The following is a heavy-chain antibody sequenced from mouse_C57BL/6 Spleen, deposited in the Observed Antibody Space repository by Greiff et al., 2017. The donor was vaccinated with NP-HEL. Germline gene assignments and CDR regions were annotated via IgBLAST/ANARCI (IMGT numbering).Heavy chain of an antibody. Sequence: QVQLKESGAELVKPGASVKISCKASGYAFSSYWMNWVKQRPGKGLEWIGQIYPGDGDTNYNGKFKGKATLTADKSSSTAYMQLSSLTSEDSAVYFCAREEDYSNPFAYWGQGTLVTVSA. CDR1: GYAFSSYW. CDR3: AREEDYSNPFAY. D-gene: IGHD2-5*01. J-gene: IGHJ3*01. V-gene: IGHV1-80*01. CDR2: IYPGDGDT.